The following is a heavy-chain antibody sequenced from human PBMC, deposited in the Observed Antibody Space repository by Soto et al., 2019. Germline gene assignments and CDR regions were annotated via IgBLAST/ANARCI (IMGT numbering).Heavy chain of an antibody. V-gene: IGHV1-18*01. CDR1: GSPFTSYG. CDR2: ISAYNCNT. J-gene: IGHJ4*02. D-gene: IGHD6-19*01. Sequence: QVQLVQSGAEVKKPGASVKVSCKASGSPFTSYGISWVRQAPGQGLEWMGWISAYNCNTKYAQKLKGRVTMTTDTSTSTASMELRSLRSEDTAVYYCAGDLAVALIDYWGQGTLVTVSS. CDR3: AGDLAVALIDY.